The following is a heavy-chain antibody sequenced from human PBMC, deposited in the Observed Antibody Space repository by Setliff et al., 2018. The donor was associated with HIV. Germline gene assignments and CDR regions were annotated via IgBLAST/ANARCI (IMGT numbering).Heavy chain of an antibody. CDR3: ARCIAARRFDY. CDR1: GASISSAIYY. V-gene: IGHV4-39*01. Sequence: PSETLSLTCTVSGASISSAIYYWGWIRQPPGKGLEWIGTVYYSGNTYYNPSLKRRITISVDTSKNQFSLKLSSVTAADTAVYYCARCIAARRFDYWGQGTLVTVPQ. CDR2: VYYSGNT. D-gene: IGHD6-6*01. J-gene: IGHJ4*02.